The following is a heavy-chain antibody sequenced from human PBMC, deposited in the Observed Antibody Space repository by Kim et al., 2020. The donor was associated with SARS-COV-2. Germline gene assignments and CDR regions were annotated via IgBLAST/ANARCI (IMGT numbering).Heavy chain of an antibody. Sequence: GGSLRLSCAASGFSFSTYSMNWARQAPGKGLEWVSSISSNTLYIYYADSVKGRFTISRDNAKNSLYLQMNSLRAEDTAVYYCAKDLHYHGSGTEATFDIWGQGTRVTVSS. V-gene: IGHV3-21*01. CDR1: GFSFSTYS. J-gene: IGHJ3*02. CDR3: AKDLHYHGSGTEATFDI. D-gene: IGHD3-10*01. CDR2: ISSNTLYI.